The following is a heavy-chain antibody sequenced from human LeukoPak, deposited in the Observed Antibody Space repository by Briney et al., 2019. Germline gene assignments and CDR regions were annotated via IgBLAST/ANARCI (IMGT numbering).Heavy chain of an antibody. Sequence: SETLSLTCTVSGGSISSYYWSWIRQPPGKGLEWIGCIYYSGSTDYNPSLKSRVTISVDKSKDQFSLKLSSVTAADTAVYYCARAGTGVIRYFDLWGRGTLVTVSS. CDR1: GGSISSYY. CDR2: IYYSGST. J-gene: IGHJ2*01. D-gene: IGHD3-10*01. V-gene: IGHV4-59*12. CDR3: ARAGTGVIRYFDL.